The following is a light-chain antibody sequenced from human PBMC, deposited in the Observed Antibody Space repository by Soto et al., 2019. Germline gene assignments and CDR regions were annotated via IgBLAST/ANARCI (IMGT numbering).Light chain of an antibody. CDR2: AAS. J-gene: IGKJ5*01. V-gene: IGKV1-6*01. Sequence: IQMTQSPSSLSASVGDSVTITCRASRYIGSDLSWYQQRPGQAPKVLIYAASSLQSGVPSRFSGSGSGTDFTLTITSLQSEDFATYYCQQLFDSPITFGQGTRLEIK. CDR1: RYIGSD. CDR3: QQLFDSPIT.